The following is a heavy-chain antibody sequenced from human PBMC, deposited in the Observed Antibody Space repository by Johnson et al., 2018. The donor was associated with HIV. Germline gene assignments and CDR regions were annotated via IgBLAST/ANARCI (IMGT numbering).Heavy chain of an antibody. D-gene: IGHD2-21*02. Sequence: VQLVESGGGLVKPGGSLRLSCAASGFTFSSYWMSWVRQAPGKGLEWVANIKQDGTTSYYADSVKGRFTVSRDNTKNTLYLQMNSLRAEDTAMYYCARDGSGHAVVLTATRRGYGFGLDLWGQGTVVTVSS. CDR1: GFTFSSYW. CDR3: ARDGSGHAVVLTATRRGYGFGLDL. V-gene: IGHV3-7*01. J-gene: IGHJ3*01. CDR2: IKQDGTTS.